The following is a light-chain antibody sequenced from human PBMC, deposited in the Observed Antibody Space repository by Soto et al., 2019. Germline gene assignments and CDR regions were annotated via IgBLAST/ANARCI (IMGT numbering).Light chain of an antibody. CDR2: DAS. J-gene: IGKJ4*01. CDR1: QSVNSY. CDR3: QQRRSWPLA. Sequence: EIVLTQSPATLSLSPGERATLSCRASQSVNSYLAWYQQKPGQAPRLLIYDASNRATGIPARFSGRGAGKDYTVTISSLEPEDFAVYYCQQRRSWPLAFGGGTKVEIK. V-gene: IGKV3-11*01.